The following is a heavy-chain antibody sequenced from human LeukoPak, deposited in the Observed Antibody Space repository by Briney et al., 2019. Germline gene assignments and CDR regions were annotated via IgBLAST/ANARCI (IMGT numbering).Heavy chain of an antibody. CDR2: INPSGGST. CDR3: ARRGEGIVVAPAAVDDAFDI. J-gene: IGHJ3*02. D-gene: IGHD2-2*01. Sequence: ASVKVSYKASGYTFTSYYMHWVRQAPGQGLEWMGIINPSGGSTSYAQKFQGRVTMTRDTSTSTVYMELSSLRSEDTAVYYCARRGEGIVVAPAAVDDAFDIWGQGTMVTVSS. CDR1: GYTFTSYY. V-gene: IGHV1-46*01.